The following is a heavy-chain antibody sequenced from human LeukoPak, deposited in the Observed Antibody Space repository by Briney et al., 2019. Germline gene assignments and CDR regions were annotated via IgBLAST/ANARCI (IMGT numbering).Heavy chain of an antibody. J-gene: IGHJ4*02. D-gene: IGHD3-16*01. CDR2: IYYSGST. V-gene: IGHV4-31*03. Sequence: TSETLSLTCTVSGGSISSGDYYWTWIRQHPGKGLEWIGYIYYSGSTYYNPSLKSRVTISVDTSKNQFSLKLSSVTAADTAVYYCASDSGGIFDYWGQGTLVTVSS. CDR1: GGSISSGDYY. CDR3: ASDSGGIFDY.